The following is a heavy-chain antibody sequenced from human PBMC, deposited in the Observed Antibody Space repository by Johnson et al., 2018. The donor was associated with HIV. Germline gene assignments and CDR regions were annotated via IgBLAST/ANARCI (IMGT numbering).Heavy chain of an antibody. D-gene: IGHD6-13*01. V-gene: IGHV3-66*01. CDR3: ARDHIAAALGAFDI. J-gene: IGHJ3*02. CDR1: GFTFSNYA. CDR2: LYSGGST. Sequence: VQLVESGGGLVQPGGSLRLSCAASGFTFSNYAMSWVRQGPGKGLEWVSVLYSGGSTYYADSVKGRFTISRDNSKNTLYLQMNSLRAEDTAVYYCARDHIAAALGAFDIWGQGTMVTVSS.